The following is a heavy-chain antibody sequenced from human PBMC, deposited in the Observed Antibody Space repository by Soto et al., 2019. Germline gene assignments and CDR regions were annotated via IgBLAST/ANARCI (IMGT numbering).Heavy chain of an antibody. CDR1: GYTFTSYG. J-gene: IGHJ4*02. V-gene: IGHV1-18*01. D-gene: IGHD5-18*01. CDR3: ASGGHYTAMVFLDY. CDR2: ISAYNGNT. Sequence: AAVKVSCKASGYTFTSYGISWVRQAPGQGLEWMGWISAYNGNTNYAQKLQGRVTMTTDTSTSTAYMELRSLRSDDTAVYYCASGGHYTAMVFLDYWGQGTLVTVSS.